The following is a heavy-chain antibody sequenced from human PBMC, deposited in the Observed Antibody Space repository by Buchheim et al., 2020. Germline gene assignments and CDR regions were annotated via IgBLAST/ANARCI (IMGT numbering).Heavy chain of an antibody. J-gene: IGHJ6*02. CDR3: AKGLLEGYYDSSGYLYYYYYGMDV. V-gene: IGHV3-23*01. Sequence: EVQLLESGGGLVQPGGSLRLSCAASGFTFSGYAMSWVRQAPGKGLEWVSAISGSGGSTYYADSVKGRFTISRDNSKNTLYLQMNSLRAEDTAVYYCAKGLLEGYYDSSGYLYYYYYGMDVWGQGTT. D-gene: IGHD3-22*01. CDR1: GFTFSGYA. CDR2: ISGSGGST.